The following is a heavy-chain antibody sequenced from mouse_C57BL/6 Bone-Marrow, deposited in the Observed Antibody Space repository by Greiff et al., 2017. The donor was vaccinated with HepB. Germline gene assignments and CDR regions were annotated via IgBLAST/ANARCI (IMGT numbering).Heavy chain of an antibody. Sequence: QVQLQQSGAELVRPGTSVKVSCKASGYAFTNYLIEWVKQRPGQGLEWIGVINPGSGGTNYNEKFKGKATLTADKSSSTAYMQLSSLTSEDSAVYFCAAGGYADYDGGDWYFDVGGTGTTVTVSS. CDR1: GYAFTNYL. V-gene: IGHV1-54*01. D-gene: IGHD2-4*01. J-gene: IGHJ1*03. CDR3: AAGGYADYDGGDWYFDV. CDR2: INPGSGGT.